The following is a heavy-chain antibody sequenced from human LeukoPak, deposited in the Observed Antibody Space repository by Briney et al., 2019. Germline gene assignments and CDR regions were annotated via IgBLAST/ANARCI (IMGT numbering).Heavy chain of an antibody. CDR3: ARSGYSYGYTSYFDY. D-gene: IGHD5-18*01. CDR1: EYGFTSYW. V-gene: IGHV5-51*01. J-gene: IGHJ4*02. CDR2: IYPGDSDT. Sequence: GESLKISCKGSEYGFTSYWIGWVRQMPGKGLEWMGIIYPGDSDTRYSPSFQGQVTISADKSISTAYLQWSSLKASDTAMYYCARSGYSYGYTSYFDYWGQGTLVTVSS.